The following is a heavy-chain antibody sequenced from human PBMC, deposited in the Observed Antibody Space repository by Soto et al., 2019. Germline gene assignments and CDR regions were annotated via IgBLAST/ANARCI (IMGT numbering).Heavy chain of an antibody. CDR1: GYTFTGYY. CDR3: ARDSTPYYYDSSDNWFDP. J-gene: IGHJ5*02. Sequence: ASVKVACKASGYTFTGYYMDGVRQAPGQGLEWMGWINPNSGGTNYAQKFQGWVTMTRDTSISTAYMELSRLRSDDTAVYYCARDSTPYYYDSSDNWFDPWGQGTLLTVSS. D-gene: IGHD3-22*01. CDR2: INPNSGGT. V-gene: IGHV1-2*04.